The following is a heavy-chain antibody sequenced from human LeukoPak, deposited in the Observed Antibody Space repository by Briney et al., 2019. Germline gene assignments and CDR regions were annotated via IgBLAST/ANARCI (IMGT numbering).Heavy chain of an antibody. J-gene: IGHJ4*02. V-gene: IGHV3-23*01. CDR3: ATLGSGSYYFDY. CDR1: GFTFSSFA. D-gene: IGHD3-3*01. Sequence: GGSLRLSCAASGFTFSSFAMSWVRQAPGKGLEWVSSISGSGGNTYYTESVKGRFTLSRDNSKNTLYVQMNSLRADDTAVYYCATLGSGSYYFDYWGQGTLVTVSS. CDR2: ISGSGGNT.